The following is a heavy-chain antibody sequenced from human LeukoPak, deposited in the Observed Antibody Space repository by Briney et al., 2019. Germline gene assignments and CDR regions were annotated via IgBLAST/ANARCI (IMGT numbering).Heavy chain of an antibody. CDR3: AKAFPYSSDAFDI. Sequence: GGSLRLSCAASGFTFRKYWLHWVRQAPGKGLEWVAVISYDGSNKYYADSVKGRFTISRDNSKNTLYLQMNSLRAEDTAVYYCAKAFPYSSDAFDIWGQGTMVTVSS. D-gene: IGHD4-11*01. J-gene: IGHJ3*02. CDR1: GFTFRKYW. CDR2: ISYDGSNK. V-gene: IGHV3-30*18.